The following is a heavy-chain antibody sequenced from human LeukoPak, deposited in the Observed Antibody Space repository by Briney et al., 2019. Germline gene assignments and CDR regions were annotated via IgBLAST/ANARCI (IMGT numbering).Heavy chain of an antibody. D-gene: IGHD6-13*01. J-gene: IGHJ4*02. CDR2: IYTSGST. Sequence: SETLSLTCTVSGGSISSYYWSWIRQPAGKGLECIGRIYTSGSTNYNPSLKSRVTMSVDTSKNQFSLKLSSVTAADTAVYYCARSCIAAAGLYYFDYWGQGTLVTVSS. V-gene: IGHV4-4*07. CDR3: ARSCIAAAGLYYFDY. CDR1: GGSISSYY.